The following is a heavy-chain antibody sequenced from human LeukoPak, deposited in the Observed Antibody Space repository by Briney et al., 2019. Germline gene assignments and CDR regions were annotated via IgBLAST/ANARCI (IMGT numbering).Heavy chain of an antibody. Sequence: GGSLRLSCTASGFVFDEHGMTWVRQVPGKGLEWVSGINWSGKSTSYGDPVRGRFTISRDNAKNSLSLQMDSLRAEDTALYYCARAPITSPFYFDYWRQGTLVTVS. J-gene: IGHJ4*02. CDR1: GFVFDEHG. V-gene: IGHV3-20*04. D-gene: IGHD2-2*01. CDR3: ARAPITSPFYFDY. CDR2: INWSGKST.